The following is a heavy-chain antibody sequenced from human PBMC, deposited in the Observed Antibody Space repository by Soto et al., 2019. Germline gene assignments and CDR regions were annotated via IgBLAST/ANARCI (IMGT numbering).Heavy chain of an antibody. CDR1: GGSISSYY. Sequence: QVQLQESGPGLVKPSETLSLTCTVSGGSISSYYWSWIRQPPGKGLEWIGYIYYSGSTNYNPSLKSRVTISVDTSKNQFSLKLSSVTAADTAVYYCARALHPYIADDAFDIWGQGTMVTVSS. CDR3: ARALHPYIADDAFDI. CDR2: IYYSGST. D-gene: IGHD6-13*01. J-gene: IGHJ3*02. V-gene: IGHV4-59*01.